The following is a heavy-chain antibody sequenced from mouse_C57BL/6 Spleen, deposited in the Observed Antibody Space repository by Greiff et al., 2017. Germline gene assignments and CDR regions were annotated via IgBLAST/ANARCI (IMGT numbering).Heavy chain of an antibody. CDR1: GYAFSSYW. D-gene: IGHD1-1*01. Sequence: QVQLKQSGAELVKPGASVKISCKASGYAFSSYWMNWVKQRPGKGLEWIGQIYPGDGDTNYNGKFKGKATLTADKSSSTAYMQLSSLTSEDSAVYFCAREGILRLYYFDYWGQGTTLTVSS. J-gene: IGHJ2*01. V-gene: IGHV1-80*01. CDR3: AREGILRLYYFDY. CDR2: IYPGDGDT.